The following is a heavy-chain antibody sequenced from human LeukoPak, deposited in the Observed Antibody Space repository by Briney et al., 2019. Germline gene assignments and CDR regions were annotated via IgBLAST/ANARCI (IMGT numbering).Heavy chain of an antibody. CDR3: ARLADCLGSSCYAGYSYYYYMDV. CDR1: GGSISSYY. J-gene: IGHJ6*03. Sequence: SETLSLTCTVSGGSISSYYWTWIRQSPGKGLEWIGYIYFTGTTHYNPSLKSRLSISVDTSNNQFSLRLSSVTAADTAVYYCARLADCLGSSCYAGYSYYYYMDVWGRGTTVTVSS. V-gene: IGHV4-59*08. D-gene: IGHD2-2*01. CDR2: IYFTGTT.